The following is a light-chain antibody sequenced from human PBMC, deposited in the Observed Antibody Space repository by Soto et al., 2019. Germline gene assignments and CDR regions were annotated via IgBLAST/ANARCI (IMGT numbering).Light chain of an antibody. CDR1: SSDVGGYNY. J-gene: IGLJ1*01. V-gene: IGLV2-8*01. CDR3: SSYAGSNNFV. CDR2: EVS. Sequence: QSALTQPPSASGSPGQSVTISCTGTSSDVGGYNYVSWYQQHPGKAPKLMIYEVSKRPSGVPDRFSGSKSGNTASLTVSGLQAEDEADYYCSSYAGSNNFVFXTGTKATVL.